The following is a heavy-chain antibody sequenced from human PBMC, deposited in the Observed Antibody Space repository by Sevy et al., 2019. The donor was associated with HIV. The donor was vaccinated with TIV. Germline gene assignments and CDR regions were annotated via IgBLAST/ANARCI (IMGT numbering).Heavy chain of an antibody. CDR3: ARDQREGDCSGGSCYSDAFDI. D-gene: IGHD2-15*01. V-gene: IGHV3-21*01. CDR1: GFTFSSYS. CDR2: ISSSSNYI. Sequence: GGSLRLSCAASGFTFSSYSMNWVRQAPGKGLEWVSSISSSSNYIYYADSVKGRFTISRDNAKNSLYLQMNSLRAEDTVVYYCARDQREGDCSGGSCYSDAFDIWGQGTMVTVSS. J-gene: IGHJ3*02.